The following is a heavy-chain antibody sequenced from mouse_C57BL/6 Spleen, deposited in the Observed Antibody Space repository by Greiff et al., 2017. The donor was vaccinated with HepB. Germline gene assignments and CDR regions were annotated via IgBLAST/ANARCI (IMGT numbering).Heavy chain of an antibody. CDR1: GFTFSSYT. CDR3: ARDTTVVPTDYFDY. V-gene: IGHV5-9*01. Sequence: EVNVVESGGGLVKPGGSLKLSCAASGFTFSSYTMSWVRQTPEKRLEWVATISGGGGNTYYPDSVKGRFTISRDNAKNTLYLQMSSLRSEDTALYYCARDTTVVPTDYFDYWGQGTTLTVSS. J-gene: IGHJ2*01. D-gene: IGHD1-1*01. CDR2: ISGGGGNT.